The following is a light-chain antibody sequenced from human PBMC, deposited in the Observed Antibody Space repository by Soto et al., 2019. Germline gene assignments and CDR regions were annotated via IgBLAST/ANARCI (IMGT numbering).Light chain of an antibody. CDR1: QSVSSSY. CDR2: GAS. V-gene: IGKV3-20*01. J-gene: IGKJ1*01. CDR3: QQYVSSPRT. Sequence: EIVLTQSPGTLSLSPGERATLSCRASQSVSSSYLAWYQQKPGQAPRLLIYGASSRATGIPDRFSGSGSGTDLTLTISRLEPEDFAVYYCQQYVSSPRTFGQGTKVEIK.